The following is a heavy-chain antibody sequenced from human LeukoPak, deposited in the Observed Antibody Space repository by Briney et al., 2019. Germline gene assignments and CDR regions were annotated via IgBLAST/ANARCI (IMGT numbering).Heavy chain of an antibody. J-gene: IGHJ3*02. CDR3: ARHTLTKTWAFDI. D-gene: IGHD2-2*02. Sequence: PSQTLSLTCSVSGGSIRSGGYYWSWIRQPPGKGLEWIGYIYYSGSTNYNPSLKSRVTISVDTSKNQFSLKLSSVTAADTAVYYCARHTLTKTWAFDIWGQGTMVTVSS. CDR1: GGSIRSGGYY. CDR2: IYYSGST. V-gene: IGHV4-61*08.